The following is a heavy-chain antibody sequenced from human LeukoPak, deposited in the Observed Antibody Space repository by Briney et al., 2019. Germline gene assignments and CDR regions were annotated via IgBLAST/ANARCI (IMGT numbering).Heavy chain of an antibody. D-gene: IGHD1-26*01. Sequence: GGSLRLSCAASGFTFSSYSMNWVRQAPGKGLEWVSHITASGTAMFYADSVKGRFTISRDNAKNSLYLQMNSLRDENTAVYYCASSGSYRFDYWGQGTLVTVSS. CDR2: ITASGTAM. CDR1: GFTFSSYS. J-gene: IGHJ4*02. CDR3: ASSGSYRFDY. V-gene: IGHV3-48*02.